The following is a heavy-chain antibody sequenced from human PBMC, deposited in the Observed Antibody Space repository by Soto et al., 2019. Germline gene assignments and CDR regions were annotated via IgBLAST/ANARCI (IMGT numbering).Heavy chain of an antibody. CDR1: GFTFSSYA. CDR2: ISGSGGST. D-gene: IGHD6-19*01. CDR3: AKDPDSSGWYRYFDL. J-gene: IGHJ2*01. Sequence: EVQLLESGGGLVQPGGSLRLSCAASGFTFSSYAMSWVRQAPGKGLEWVSAISGSGGSTYYADSVKGRFTISRDNPKYTLYLQVNSLRAEDTAVYYCAKDPDSSGWYRYFDLWGRGTLVTVSS. V-gene: IGHV3-23*01.